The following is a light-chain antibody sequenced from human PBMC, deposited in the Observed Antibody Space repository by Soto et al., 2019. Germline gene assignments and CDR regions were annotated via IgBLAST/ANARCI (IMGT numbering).Light chain of an antibody. CDR1: QPINRW. CDR3: KQSTSFPLT. Sequence: DIQMTQSPSPLSAAVGDRVTITCRASQPINRWLAWYQQKPGKAPKLLIYAASSLHTGVPLRFSGSGSGTDFSLTIRSLQPEDVATYYCKQSTSFPLTFGGGTKVDIK. J-gene: IGKJ4*01. CDR2: AAS. V-gene: IGKV1-12*01.